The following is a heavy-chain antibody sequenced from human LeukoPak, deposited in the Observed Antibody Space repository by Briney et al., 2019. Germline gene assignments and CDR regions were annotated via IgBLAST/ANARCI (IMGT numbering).Heavy chain of an antibody. CDR3: PRGNDYGDPYPNDF. D-gene: IGHD4-17*01. J-gene: IGHJ4*02. Sequence: GGSLRLSCAASGFTFSNYWMSWVRQAPGKGLGWVANIKLDGSEKYYVDSVKGRFTISRDNAKNSLYLQMNGLRTEDTAVYYCPRGNDYGDPYPNDFWGQGTLVTVSS. V-gene: IGHV3-7*03. CDR2: IKLDGSEK. CDR1: GFTFSNYW.